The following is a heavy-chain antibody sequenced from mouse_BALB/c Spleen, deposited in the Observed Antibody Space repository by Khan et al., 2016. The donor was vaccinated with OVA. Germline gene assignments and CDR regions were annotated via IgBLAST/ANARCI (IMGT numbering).Heavy chain of an antibody. J-gene: IGHJ4*01. V-gene: IGHV2-6-1*01. CDR2: IWSDGST. D-gene: IGHD2-10*01. Sequence: QVQLKQSGPGLVAPSQSLSITCTISGFSLTNYGVHWVRQPPGKGLEWLVVIWSDGSTTYNSALKSRLIISKDNSQSQVFLKMNSLQTDATAMYYCARQPYYHYYIMDYWGQGTSVTVSS. CDR3: ARQPYYHYYIMDY. CDR1: GFSLTNYG.